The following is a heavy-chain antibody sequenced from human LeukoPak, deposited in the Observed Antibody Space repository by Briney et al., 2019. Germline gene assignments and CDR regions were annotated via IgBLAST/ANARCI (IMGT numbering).Heavy chain of an antibody. CDR3: ARAPGYSSGWYTAFDI. J-gene: IGHJ3*02. D-gene: IGHD6-19*01. CDR2: IYSGGST. V-gene: IGHV3-53*04. Sequence: GGSLRLSCAASGFTVSSNYMSWVRQAPGKGLEWVSVIYSGGSTYYADSVKGRFTISRHNSKNTLYLQMNSLRAEDTAVYYCARAPGYSSGWYTAFDIWGQGTMVTVSS. CDR1: GFTVSSNY.